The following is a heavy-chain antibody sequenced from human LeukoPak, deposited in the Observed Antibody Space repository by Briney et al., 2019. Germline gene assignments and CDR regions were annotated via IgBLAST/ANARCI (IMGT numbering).Heavy chain of an antibody. J-gene: IGHJ3*02. CDR1: GYTFTSYA. V-gene: IGHV7-4-1*02. CDR3: ARFPDCGGDCYPDAFDI. CDR2: INTNTGNP. D-gene: IGHD2-21*02. Sequence: GASVKVSCKASGYTFTSYAMNWVRQAPGQGLEWMGWINTNTGNPTYAQGFTGRFVFSLDTSVSTAYLQISSLKAEDTAVYYCARFPDCGGDCYPDAFDIWGQGIMVTVSS.